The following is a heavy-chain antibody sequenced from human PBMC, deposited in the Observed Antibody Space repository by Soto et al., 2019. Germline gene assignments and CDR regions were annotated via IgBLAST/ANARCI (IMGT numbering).Heavy chain of an antibody. D-gene: IGHD5-12*01. CDR2: IYYSGST. CDR3: ARDKDGYNVFDY. V-gene: IGHV4-31*03. Sequence: QVQLQESGPGLVKPSQTLSLTCTVSGGSISSGGYYWSWIRQHPGKVLEWIGYIYYSGSTYYNPSLKSRVTISVDTSKNQFSLKLSSVTAADTAVYYCARDKDGYNVFDYWGQGTLVTVSS. CDR1: GGSISSGGYY. J-gene: IGHJ4*02.